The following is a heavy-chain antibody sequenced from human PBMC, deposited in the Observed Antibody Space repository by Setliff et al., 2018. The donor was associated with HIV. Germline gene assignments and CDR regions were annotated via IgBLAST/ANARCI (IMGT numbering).Heavy chain of an antibody. CDR1: XDXNSDXH. CDR3: ARLRITMIMMLNYFDY. Sequence: SETLSLTCTVXXDXNSDXHRVCVRQPPGNGLLWIGYIDPAGSTNYNPSLKRRVXXXXXTSKYQFPLRLTSVTAADTAVYFCARLRITMIMMLNYFDYWGQGTLVTVSS. D-gene: IGHD3-22*01. V-gene: IGHV4-4*09. J-gene: IGHJ4*02. CDR2: IDPAGST.